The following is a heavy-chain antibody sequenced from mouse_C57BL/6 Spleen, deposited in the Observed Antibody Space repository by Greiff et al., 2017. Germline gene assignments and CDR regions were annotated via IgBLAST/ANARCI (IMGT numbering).Heavy chain of an antibody. CDR3: AREVYDGYYTLYAMDY. J-gene: IGHJ4*01. CDR2: IDPNSGGT. Sequence: QVQLQQSGAELVKPGASVKLSCKASGYTFTSYWMHWVKQRPGRGLEWIGRIDPNSGGTKYNEKFKSKATLTVDKPSSTAYMQLSSLTSEDSAVYYCAREVYDGYYTLYAMDYWGQGTSVTVSS. CDR1: GYTFTSYW. D-gene: IGHD2-3*01. V-gene: IGHV1-72*01.